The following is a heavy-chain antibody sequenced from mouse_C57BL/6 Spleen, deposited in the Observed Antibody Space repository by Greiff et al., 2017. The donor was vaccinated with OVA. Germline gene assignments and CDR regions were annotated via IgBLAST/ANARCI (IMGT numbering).Heavy chain of an antibody. D-gene: IGHD3-3*01. Sequence: QVQLKESGPGLVQPSQSLSITCTVSGFSLTSYGVHWVRQSPGKGLEWLGVIWSGGSTDYNAAFISRLSISKDNAKNQVFFKMNSLPADDTAIYYCARVQQRAGTGYAIDYWGQGTSVTVSS. J-gene: IGHJ4*01. CDR1: GFSLTSYG. V-gene: IGHV2-2*01. CDR2: IWSGGST. CDR3: ARVQQRAGTGYAIDY.